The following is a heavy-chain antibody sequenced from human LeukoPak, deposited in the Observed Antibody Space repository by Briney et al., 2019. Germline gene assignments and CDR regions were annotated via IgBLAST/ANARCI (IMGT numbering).Heavy chain of an antibody. CDR2: IYYSGST. CDR3: ARVSPLSSYCSSTSCPPWFDP. J-gene: IGHJ5*02. V-gene: IGHV4-31*03. D-gene: IGHD2-2*01. Sequence: SETLSLTCTVSGGSISSGGYYWSWIRQHPGKGLEWIGYIYYSGSTYYNPSLKSRVTISVDTSKNQFSLKLSSVTAADTAVYYCARVSPLSSYCSSTSCPPWFDPWGQGTLVTVSS. CDR1: GGSISSGGYY.